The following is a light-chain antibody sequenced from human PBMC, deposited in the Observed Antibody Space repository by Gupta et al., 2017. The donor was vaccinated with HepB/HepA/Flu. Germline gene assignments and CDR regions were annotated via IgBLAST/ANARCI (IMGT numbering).Light chain of an antibody. V-gene: IGKV2-30*01. CDR2: KVS. J-gene: IGKJ5*01. CDR3: LKGADGPRT. Sequence: DVVLPQSPLSLPVTLGQPASISCRSSQSLVNTDGNTYLRWVQQSPGQSPRRRIYKVSNRDSGIPERVSGSGSATDVTLKSSRLEAEDLGGSEGLKGADGPRTFGQGTRLEMK. CDR1: QSLVNTDGNTY.